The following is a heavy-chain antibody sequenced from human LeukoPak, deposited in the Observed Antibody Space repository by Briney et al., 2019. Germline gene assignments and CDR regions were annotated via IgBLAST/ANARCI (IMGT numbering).Heavy chain of an antibody. V-gene: IGHV1-69*05. Sequence: GASVKVSCKASGGTFSSYAISWVRQAPGQGLEWMGGIIPIFGTANYAQKFQGRVTITTDESTSTAYMELSSLRSEDTAVYYCARAAPEDGYNSDWGQGTLVTVSS. J-gene: IGHJ4*02. CDR1: GGTFSSYA. CDR2: IIPIFGTA. CDR3: ARAAPEDGYNSD. D-gene: IGHD5-24*01.